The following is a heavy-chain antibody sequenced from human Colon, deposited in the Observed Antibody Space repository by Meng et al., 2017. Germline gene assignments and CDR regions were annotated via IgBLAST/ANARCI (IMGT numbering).Heavy chain of an antibody. D-gene: IGHD3-22*01. CDR2: ISAYSGNT. CDR3: ARAIGYYDGSAVWRDDAFDI. CDR1: GYTFTSYC. J-gene: IGHJ3*02. V-gene: IGHV1-18*01. Sequence: ASVKVSCKASGYTFTSYCISWVRQAPGQGLEGMGWISAYSGNTNYAQKLQGRVTMTTDTSTSTAYMELRSLRSDDTAVYYCARAIGYYDGSAVWRDDAFDIWGQGTMVTVSS.